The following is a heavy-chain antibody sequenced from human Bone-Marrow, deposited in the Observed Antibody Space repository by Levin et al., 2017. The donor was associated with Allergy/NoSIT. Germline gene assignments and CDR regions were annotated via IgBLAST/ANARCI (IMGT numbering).Heavy chain of an antibody. CDR3: ARGAYDFWGYYYYYYLDV. D-gene: IGHD3-3*01. Sequence: GSLRLSCTVSGGPISSHYWSWIRQSPGKGLEWIGFISDTGDSDYNPSLKSRVTIAIDTSKDHFSLKVTSVTAADTAVYYCARGAYDFWGYYYYYYLDVWGKGTTVTVSS. J-gene: IGHJ6*03. V-gene: IGHV4-59*11. CDR1: GGPISSHY. CDR2: ISDTGDS.